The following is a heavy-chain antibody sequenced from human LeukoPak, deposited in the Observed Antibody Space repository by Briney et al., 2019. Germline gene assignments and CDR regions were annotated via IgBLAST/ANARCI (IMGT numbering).Heavy chain of an antibody. CDR3: ATDGIPGATTTLDY. J-gene: IGHJ4*02. D-gene: IGHD1-26*01. Sequence: ASVKVSCKASGYTFTSYRISWVRQAPGQGLEWMGWISAYNGNTNYAQKLQGRVTMTTDTSTSTAYMELRSLRSDDTAVYYCATDGIPGATTTLDYWGQGTLVTVSS. CDR1: GYTFTSYR. V-gene: IGHV1-18*01. CDR2: ISAYNGNT.